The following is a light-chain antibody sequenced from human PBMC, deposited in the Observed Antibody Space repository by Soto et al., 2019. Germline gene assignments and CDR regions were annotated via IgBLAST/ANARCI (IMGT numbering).Light chain of an antibody. CDR2: DAS. J-gene: IGKJ1*01. CDR1: QSISSW. V-gene: IGKV1-5*01. Sequence: IHKTQSTSTLSASVGDRVTITCRASQSISSWLAWYQQKPGKAPKLLIYDASSLESGVPSRFSGSGSGTEFTLTISSLQPDDFATYYCQQYNSYSWTFGQGTKV. CDR3: QQYNSYSWT.